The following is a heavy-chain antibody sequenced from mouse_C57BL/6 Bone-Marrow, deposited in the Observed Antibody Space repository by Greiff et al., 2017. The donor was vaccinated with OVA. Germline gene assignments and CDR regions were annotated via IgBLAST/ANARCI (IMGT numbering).Heavy chain of an antibody. CDR2: ISSGSSTI. CDR1: GFTFSDYG. J-gene: IGHJ4*01. Sequence: EVKVVESGGGLVKPGGSLKLSCAASGFTFSDYGMHWVRQAPEQGLEWVAYISSGSSTIYYADTVKGRFTISRDNAKNTLILQMASLRSEDTAMYYCAMIMDYWGQGTSVTVSS. V-gene: IGHV5-17*01. CDR3: AMIMDY.